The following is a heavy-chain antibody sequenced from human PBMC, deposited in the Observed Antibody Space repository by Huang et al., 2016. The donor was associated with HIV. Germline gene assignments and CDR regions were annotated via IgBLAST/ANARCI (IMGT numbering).Heavy chain of an antibody. D-gene: IGHD3-10*01. CDR1: GYTFTTYH. CDR2: SNPRGAST. J-gene: IGHJ4*02. CDR3: ARALLLFGLGSPLDF. V-gene: IGHV1-46*01. Sequence: QVQLVQSGAEVKKPGASVKISCKASGYTFTTYHMHWVRQAPGQGLEWMGMSNPRGASTRYAQTCQGRVTMTSDTSTSTVYMELSSLTPEDTAVYYCARALLLFGLGSPLDFWGQGSLVTVSS.